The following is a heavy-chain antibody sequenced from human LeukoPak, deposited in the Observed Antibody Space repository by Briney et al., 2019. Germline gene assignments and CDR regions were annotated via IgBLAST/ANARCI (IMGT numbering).Heavy chain of an antibody. CDR3: ARGLWFGDENPPYFDY. CDR1: GGSISSSNYY. Sequence: PSETLSLTCSVSGGSISSSNYYWSWIRQPAGKGLEWIGPIYTSESTNYNPSLKSRVTISVDTSRNQFSLKLSSVTAADTAVYYCARGLWFGDENPPYFDYWGQGILVTVSS. V-gene: IGHV4-61*02. CDR2: IYTSEST. D-gene: IGHD3-10*01. J-gene: IGHJ4*02.